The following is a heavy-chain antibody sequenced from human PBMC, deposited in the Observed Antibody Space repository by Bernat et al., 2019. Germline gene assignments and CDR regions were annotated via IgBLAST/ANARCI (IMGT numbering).Heavy chain of an antibody. CDR3: ERDFLYGSGSYYNVRYYYYYGMDV. CDR2: INSDGSST. J-gene: IGHJ6*02. Sequence: EVQLVESGGGLVQPGGSLRLSCAASGFTFSSYWMHWVRQAPGKGLVWVSRINSDGSSTSYADSVKGRFTISRDNAKNTLYLQMNSLRAEDTAVYYCERDFLYGSGSYYNVRYYYYYGMDVWGQGTTVTVSS. V-gene: IGHV3-74*01. D-gene: IGHD3-10*01. CDR1: GFTFSSYW.